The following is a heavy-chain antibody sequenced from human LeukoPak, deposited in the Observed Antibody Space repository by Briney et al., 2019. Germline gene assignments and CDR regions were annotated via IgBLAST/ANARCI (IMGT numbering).Heavy chain of an antibody. Sequence: SETLSLTCAVYGGSFSGYYWSWIRQPPGKGLEWIGEINHSGSTNYNPSLKSRVTISVDTSKNQFTLKLSSVTAADTAVYYFARRRIAAAGTNWFDPWGQGTLVTVSS. CDR1: GGSFSGYY. D-gene: IGHD6-13*01. CDR3: ARRRIAAAGTNWFDP. CDR2: INHSGST. J-gene: IGHJ5*02. V-gene: IGHV4-34*01.